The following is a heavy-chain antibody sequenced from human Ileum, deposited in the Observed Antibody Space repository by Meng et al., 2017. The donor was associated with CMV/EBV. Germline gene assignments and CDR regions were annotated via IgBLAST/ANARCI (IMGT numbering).Heavy chain of an antibody. CDR3: AREESVGIAVAGTFDY. J-gene: IGHJ4*02. V-gene: IGHV4-4*07. CDR2: IYSSGST. Sequence: QVQLQESGSGLVKPSETLSLTCTVSGDSISSNFWSWIRQPAGKGLEWIGRIYSSGSTFYNPSLNSRVTMSVDTSKNQFSLSLASVTAADTAIYFCAREESVGIAVAGTFDYWGQGILVTVSS. D-gene: IGHD6-19*01. CDR1: GDSISSNF.